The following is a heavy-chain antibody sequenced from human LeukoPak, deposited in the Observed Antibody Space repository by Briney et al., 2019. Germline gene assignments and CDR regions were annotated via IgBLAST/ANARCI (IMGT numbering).Heavy chain of an antibody. D-gene: IGHD6-13*01. CDR2: ISGSGINT. CDR3: AKGRITAGATGY. V-gene: IGHV3-23*01. J-gene: IGHJ4*02. CDR1: GFTFTSYA. Sequence: GGSLRLSCAASGFTFTSYAMTWVRQAPGKGLEWVSVISGSGINTYYADSVKGRFTISRDNSKNTLYLQMNSLRAEDTAVYYCAKGRITAGATGYWGQGTQVTVSS.